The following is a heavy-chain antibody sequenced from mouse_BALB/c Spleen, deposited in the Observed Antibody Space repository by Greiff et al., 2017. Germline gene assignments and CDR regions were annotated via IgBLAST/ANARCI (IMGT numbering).Heavy chain of an antibody. Sequence: QVQLQQSGPSLVQPSQSLSITCTVSGFSLTSYGVHWVRQSPGKGLEWLGVIWRGGSTDYNAAFMSRLSITKDNSKSQVFFKMNSLQADDTAIYYCAKTYGSSPHYFDYWGQGTTLTVSS. J-gene: IGHJ2*01. V-gene: IGHV2-5-1*01. D-gene: IGHD1-1*01. CDR3: AKTYGSSPHYFDY. CDR2: IWRGGST. CDR1: GFSLTSYG.